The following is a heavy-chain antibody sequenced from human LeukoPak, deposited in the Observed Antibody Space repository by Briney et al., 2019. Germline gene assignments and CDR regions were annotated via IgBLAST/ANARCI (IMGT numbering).Heavy chain of an antibody. CDR1: GFTFSNAW. V-gene: IGHV3-15*05. Sequence: AGGSLRLSCAASGFTFSNAWMRWVRQAPGKGLEWVGRIKSKTDGGTTDYAAPVKGRFTISRDDSKNTLYLQMNSLKTEDTAVYYCTTELTWELVDVDQWGQGTLVTVSS. CDR2: IKSKTDGGTT. J-gene: IGHJ4*02. CDR3: TTELTWELVDVDQ. D-gene: IGHD1-26*01.